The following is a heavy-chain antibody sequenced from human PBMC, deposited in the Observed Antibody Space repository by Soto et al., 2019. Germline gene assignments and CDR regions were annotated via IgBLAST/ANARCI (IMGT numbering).Heavy chain of an antibody. V-gene: IGHV3-30*03. CDR2: ISFDGSNT. J-gene: IGHJ4*02. Sequence: QVQLVESGGGLVQPGRSLRLSCAASGFTFSSYGMHWLRQAPGKGLEWVTVISFDGSNTYYADSVRGRFTISRDNSRNTLSRQMNSLRTEDTAISYCVIERMEQHVMLLFFEYWSQGIMVTVSS. CDR3: VIERMEQHVMLLFFEY. D-gene: IGHD6-6*01. CDR1: GFTFSSYG.